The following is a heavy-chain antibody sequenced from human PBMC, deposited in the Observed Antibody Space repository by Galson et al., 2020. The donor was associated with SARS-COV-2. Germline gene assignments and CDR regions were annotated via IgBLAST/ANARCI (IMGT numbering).Heavy chain of an antibody. CDR2: IYPGDSDT. J-gene: IGHJ4*02. Sequence: GESLKISCKGSGYSFTSYWIGWVRQMPGKGLEWMGIIYPGDSDTRYSPSFQGQVTISADKSISTAYLQWSSLKASDTAMYYCARQSMGTIFGVVIVNQIDYWGQGTLVTVSS. CDR3: ARQSMGTIFGVVIVNQIDY. CDR1: GYSFTSYW. V-gene: IGHV5-51*01. D-gene: IGHD3-3*01.